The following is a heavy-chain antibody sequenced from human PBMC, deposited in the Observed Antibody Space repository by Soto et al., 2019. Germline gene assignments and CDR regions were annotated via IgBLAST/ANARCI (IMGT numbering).Heavy chain of an antibody. J-gene: IGHJ4*02. D-gene: IGHD3-3*01. V-gene: IGHV1-46*01. CDR2: INPSGGST. CDR3: ARNRTYFTIFGVVIIPPGAFDY. CDR1: GYTFTSYY. Sequence: ASVKVSCKASGYTFTSYYMHWVRQAPGQGLEWMGIINPSGGSTSYAQKFQGRVTMTRDTSTSTVYMELSSLRSEDTAVYYCARNRTYFTIFGVVIIPPGAFDYWGKGTLVTVSS.